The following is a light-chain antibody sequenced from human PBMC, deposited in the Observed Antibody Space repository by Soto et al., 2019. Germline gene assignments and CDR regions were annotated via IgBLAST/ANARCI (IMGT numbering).Light chain of an antibody. Sequence: SALTQPASVSGSPGQSITISCTGTSSDVGYYNSVSWYQRHPGKVPKLIIYDVSSRPSGVSNRFSGFKSGNTASLTISGLQAEDEADYYCSSYPSSETHVLFGGGTQLTVL. CDR1: SSDVGYYNS. J-gene: IGLJ2*01. CDR3: SSYPSSETHVL. V-gene: IGLV2-14*03. CDR2: DVS.